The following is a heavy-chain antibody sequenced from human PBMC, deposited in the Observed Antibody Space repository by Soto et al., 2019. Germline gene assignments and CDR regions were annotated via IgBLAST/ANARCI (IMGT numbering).Heavy chain of an antibody. CDR1: GGSISSFY. D-gene: IGHD2-2*01. CDR3: ARLLGGVELADVVAPG. Sequence: SETLSLTCTVSGGSISSFYWSWIRQPAGKGLEWIGRIYTSGSTNYNPSLKSRVTISVGTSKNQFSLKLSSVTAADTAVYYCARLLGGVELADVVAPGWGQGTLVTVSS. V-gene: IGHV4-4*07. J-gene: IGHJ4*02. CDR2: IYTSGST.